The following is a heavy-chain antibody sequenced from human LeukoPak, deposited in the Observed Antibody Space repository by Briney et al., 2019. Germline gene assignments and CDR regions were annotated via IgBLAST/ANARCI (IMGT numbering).Heavy chain of an antibody. V-gene: IGHV4-34*01. J-gene: IGHJ6*02. CDR2: INHSGST. CDR1: GGSFSGYY. D-gene: IGHD4-23*01. Sequence: PSETLSLTCAVYGGSFSGYYWSWIRQPPGKGLEWIGEINHSGSTNYNPSLKSRVTMSVDTSKNQFSLKLSSVTAADTAVYYCAREVGKYYYYYGMDVWGQGTTVTVSS. CDR3: AREVGKYYYYYGMDV.